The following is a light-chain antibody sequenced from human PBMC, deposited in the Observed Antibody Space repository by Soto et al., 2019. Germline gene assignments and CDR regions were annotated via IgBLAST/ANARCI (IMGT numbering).Light chain of an antibody. CDR2: EVS. CDR1: SSDAGGDNY. Sequence: QSVLTQPPSASGSPGQSVTISCTGTSSDAGGDNYVSWYQQHPGKAPKLMIYEVSKRPSGVPDRFSGSKSGNTASLTVSGLQGEDEADYYCSSYAGSDTYVFGSGTRSPS. CDR3: SSYAGSDTYV. J-gene: IGLJ1*01. V-gene: IGLV2-8*01.